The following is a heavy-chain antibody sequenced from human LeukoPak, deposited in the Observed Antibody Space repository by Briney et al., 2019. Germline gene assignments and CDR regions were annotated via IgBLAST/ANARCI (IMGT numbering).Heavy chain of an antibody. V-gene: IGHV4-59*01. J-gene: IGHJ2*01. CDR2: ISYSGNI. CDR3: ARVRSNDWYFDL. Sequence: SETLSLTCTVSGASISDYSWSWIRQPPGKGLEWIGSISYSGNINYNPSLESRVSISVDSSKKQFSLMVSSVTAADTAVHYCARVRSNDWYFDLWGRGTLVAVSS. CDR1: GASISDYS.